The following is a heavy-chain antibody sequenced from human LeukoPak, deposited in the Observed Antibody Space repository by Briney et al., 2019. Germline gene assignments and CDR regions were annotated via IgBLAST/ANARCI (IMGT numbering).Heavy chain of an antibody. V-gene: IGHV3-48*01. CDR1: GFTFSTYS. CDR2: IDTGTSTI. Sequence: GGSLRLSCAASGFTFSTYSMNWVRQAPGKGLEWVSYIDTGTSTIYYADSVKGRFTISKDNAKNSLYLQMNSLRAEDTAVYYCARDRRWLQGHYYYYMDVWGKGTTVTVSS. J-gene: IGHJ6*03. CDR3: ARDRRWLQGHYYYYMDV. D-gene: IGHD5-24*01.